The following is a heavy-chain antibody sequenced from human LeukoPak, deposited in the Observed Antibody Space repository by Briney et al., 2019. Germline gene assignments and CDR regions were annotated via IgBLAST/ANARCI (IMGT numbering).Heavy chain of an antibody. CDR2: IYHSGST. D-gene: IGHD3-10*01. CDR1: GGSISSSNW. Sequence: SETLSLTCAVSGGSISSSNWWSWVRQPPGKGLEWIGEIYHSGSTNYNPSLKSRVTISVDKSKNQFSLKLSSVTAADTAVYYCARQGMVRGVIWGMDVWGQRTTVTVSS. J-gene: IGHJ6*02. V-gene: IGHV4-4*02. CDR3: ARQGMVRGVIWGMDV.